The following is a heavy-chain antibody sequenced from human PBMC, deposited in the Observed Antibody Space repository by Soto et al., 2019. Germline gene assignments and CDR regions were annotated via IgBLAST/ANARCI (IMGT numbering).Heavy chain of an antibody. CDR2: IYYSGSA. CDR3: ARRGVSGPVDY. D-gene: IGHD3-10*01. CDR1: GGSISSSSYY. Sequence: QLQLQESGPGLVKPSETLSLTCTVSGGSISSSSYYWGWIRQPPGKGLEWIGNIYYSGSAYYNPSLKSRVTIAEDMSKNNLSRRLSSVTAADTAVYYCARRGVSGPVDYWGQGTLVTVSS. V-gene: IGHV4-39*02. J-gene: IGHJ4*02.